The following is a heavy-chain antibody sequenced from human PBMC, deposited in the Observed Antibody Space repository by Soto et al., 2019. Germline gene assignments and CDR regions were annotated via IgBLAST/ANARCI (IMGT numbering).Heavy chain of an antibody. D-gene: IGHD6-13*01. Sequence: GSLRLSCAASGFTFGDYYMSWIRQSPEKGLEWIGYMHYTGFSHYSPSLKSRLTISVDTAKNQFTLQLTSVTVADTAVYYCATSYGNAWYTNWGQGTQVTVSS. CDR2: MHYTGFS. CDR1: GFTFGDYY. V-gene: IGHV4-59*01. J-gene: IGHJ4*02. CDR3: ATSYGNAWYTN.